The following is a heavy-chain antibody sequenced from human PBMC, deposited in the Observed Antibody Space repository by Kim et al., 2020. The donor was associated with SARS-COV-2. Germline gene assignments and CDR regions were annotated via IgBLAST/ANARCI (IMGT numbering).Heavy chain of an antibody. CDR2: VFYTGST. J-gene: IGHJ4*02. Sequence: SETLSLTCTVSGGSIHTTSYYWGWIRQPPGKGLEWIGIVFYTGSTFYNPSLKSRVTISIDTSKNQFSLKLSSVTAADTAVYYCARDYGGNSNRFDIWGQGILVTVAS. V-gene: IGHV4-39*07. CDR1: GGSIHTTSYY. CDR3: ARDYGGNSNRFDI. D-gene: IGHD2-21*02.